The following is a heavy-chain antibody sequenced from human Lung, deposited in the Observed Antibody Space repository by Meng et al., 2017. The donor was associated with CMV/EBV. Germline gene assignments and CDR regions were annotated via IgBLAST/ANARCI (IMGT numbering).Heavy chain of an antibody. J-gene: IGHJ6*02. CDR2: IIPVLRTV. V-gene: IGHV1-69*04. CDR3: ARAQIFGVDIGTHYYAMDD. Sequence: SVKVSCKASGGSFSRFALSWVRQAPGQGPQWMGRIIPVLRTVNYAQRFQGRVTLTADKATSTAYMELNRLTSEDTAVYYCARAQIFGVDIGTHYYAMDDWGQGTTVTVSS. CDR1: GGSFSRFA. D-gene: IGHD3-3*01.